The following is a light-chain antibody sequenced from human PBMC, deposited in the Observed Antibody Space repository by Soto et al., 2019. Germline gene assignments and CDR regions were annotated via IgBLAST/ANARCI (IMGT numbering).Light chain of an antibody. CDR3: QQYSSSPIT. J-gene: IGKJ5*01. Sequence: EVLLTQYPGTLSWSPGERATLSCGASQSIGSSYLAWYQQKPGQAPRLLIYGASSRATGIPDRFSGGGSGTAFSLTISRLETEDFAVYYCQQYSSSPITFGQGTRLEI. V-gene: IGKV3-20*01. CDR1: QSIGSSY. CDR2: GAS.